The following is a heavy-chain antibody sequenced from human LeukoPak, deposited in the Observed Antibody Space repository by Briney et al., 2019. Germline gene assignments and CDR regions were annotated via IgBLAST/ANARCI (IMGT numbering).Heavy chain of an antibody. J-gene: IGHJ3*02. V-gene: IGHV3-7*03. CDR3: ASMSPYDFWSGYYINPGAFDI. Sequence: PGGSLRLSCAVSGFTFSGFWMSWSRQAPGKGLEWVASINSDGSEGYYADVVKGRFTISRDNAKNSLYLQINSLRAEDTAVYYCASMSPYDFWSGYYINPGAFDIWGQGTMVTVSS. CDR2: INSDGSEG. CDR1: GFTFSGFW. D-gene: IGHD3-3*01.